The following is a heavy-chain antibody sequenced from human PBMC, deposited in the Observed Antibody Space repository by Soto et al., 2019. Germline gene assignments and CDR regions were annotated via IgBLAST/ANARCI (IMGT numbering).Heavy chain of an antibody. CDR1: GGTFSSYA. V-gene: IGHV1-69*13. D-gene: IGHD2-15*01. CDR2: IIPIFGTA. J-gene: IGHJ5*02. CDR3: ARDIVVVVAATRWFDP. Sequence: SVKVSCKASGGTFSSYAISWVRQAPGQGLEWMGGIIPIFGTANYAQKFQGRVTITADESTSTAYMELSSLRSEDTAVYYCARDIVVVVAATRWFDPWGQGTLVTVS.